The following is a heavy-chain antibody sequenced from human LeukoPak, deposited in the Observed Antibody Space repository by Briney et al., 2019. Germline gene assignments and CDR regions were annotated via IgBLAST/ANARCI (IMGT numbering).Heavy chain of an antibody. Sequence: GASLKISCKASGSRFTNYWIVWVRQRPGKGLEYMGFIYPGGSDIRYSPSFQGQVTISVDKSITTAYLQWSSLKASDTAMYYCARHVVNLAVPGAPSWIDPWGQGTQVTVSS. CDR1: GSRFTNYW. V-gene: IGHV5-51*01. D-gene: IGHD6-19*01. CDR2: IYPGGSDI. CDR3: ARHVVNLAVPGAPSWIDP. J-gene: IGHJ5*02.